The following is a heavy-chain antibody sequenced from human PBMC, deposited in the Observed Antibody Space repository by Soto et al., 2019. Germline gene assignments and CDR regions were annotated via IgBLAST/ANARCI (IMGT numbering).Heavy chain of an antibody. Sequence: SETLSLTCTVSGGSISSYYWILIRQPPGKGLEWIGYIYYSGSTNYNPSLKSRVTISVDTSKNQFSLKLSSVTAADTAVYYCARVRGSYGIYYYGMDVWGQGTTVTVSS. V-gene: IGHV4-59*01. CDR1: GGSISSYY. CDR2: IYYSGST. J-gene: IGHJ6*02. CDR3: ARVRGSYGIYYYGMDV. D-gene: IGHD1-26*01.